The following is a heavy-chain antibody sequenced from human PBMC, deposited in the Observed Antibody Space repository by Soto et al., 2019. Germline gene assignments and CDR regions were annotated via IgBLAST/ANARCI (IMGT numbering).Heavy chain of an antibody. Sequence: SETLSLTCTVSGGSISSYYWSWIRQPPGKGLEWIGEINYSGSTNYNPSLKSRVTISVDTSKNQFSLKLSSVTAADTAVYYCARFHSTVMDAFDIWGQGTMVTV. J-gene: IGHJ3*02. V-gene: IGHV4-34*01. CDR1: GGSISSYY. D-gene: IGHD4-17*01. CDR2: INYSGST. CDR3: ARFHSTVMDAFDI.